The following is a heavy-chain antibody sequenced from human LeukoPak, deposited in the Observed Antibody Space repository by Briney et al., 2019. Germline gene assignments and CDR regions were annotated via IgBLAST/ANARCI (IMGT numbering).Heavy chain of an antibody. D-gene: IGHD3-10*01. J-gene: IGHJ4*02. CDR3: ARHSGSSNYNPLDY. CDR1: GGSISTYY. CDR2: INYSGST. Sequence: PSETLSLTCTVSGGSISTYYWGWIRQPPGKGLEWIGSINYSGSTDYKPSLKSRVTISVDTSKNQFSLKLTSVTATDTAVYYCARHSGSSNYNPLDYWGQGTLVTVSS. V-gene: IGHV4-39*01.